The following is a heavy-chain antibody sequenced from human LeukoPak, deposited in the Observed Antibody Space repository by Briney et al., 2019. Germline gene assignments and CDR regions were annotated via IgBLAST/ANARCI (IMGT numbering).Heavy chain of an antibody. J-gene: IGHJ4*02. CDR1: GFPFSNYA. CDR2: MSGSGGST. Sequence: GGSLRLSCAASGFPFSNYAMNWVRQAPGKGLEWVSAMSGSGGSTHYADSVKGRLTISRDNSKNTLFLQMNSLRAEDTAVYYCAKGEQGVDYWGQGTLVTVSS. D-gene: IGHD1/OR15-1a*01. V-gene: IGHV3-23*01. CDR3: AKGEQGVDY.